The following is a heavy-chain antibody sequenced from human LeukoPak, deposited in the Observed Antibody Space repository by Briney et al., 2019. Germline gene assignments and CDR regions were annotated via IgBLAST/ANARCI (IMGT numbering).Heavy chain of an antibody. Sequence: GGSLRLSCVASGFTYSHNGMHWVRQAPGKGLEWVAFIQYDGNTIFYADSVKGRFTISRDNAKNTLYLQMNSLRAEDTAVYYCARGRSGSYYGNWFDPWGQGTLVTVSS. J-gene: IGHJ5*02. V-gene: IGHV3-30*02. D-gene: IGHD1-26*01. CDR2: IQYDGNTI. CDR1: GFTYSHNG. CDR3: ARGRSGSYYGNWFDP.